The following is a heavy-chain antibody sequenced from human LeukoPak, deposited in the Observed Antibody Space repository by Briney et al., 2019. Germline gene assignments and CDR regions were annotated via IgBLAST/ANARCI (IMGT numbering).Heavy chain of an antibody. CDR2: IYYTGST. V-gene: IGHV4-59*08. CDR1: GGSISSYY. CDR3: ARSRGVPGVDAFDI. J-gene: IGHJ3*02. D-gene: IGHD6-13*01. Sequence: PETLSLTCTVSGGSISSYYWSWIRQPPGKGLEWIGCIYYTGSTNYNPSLKSRVTISVDTSKNQFSLKLSSVTAADTTVYYCARSRGVPGVDAFDIWGQGTMVTVSS.